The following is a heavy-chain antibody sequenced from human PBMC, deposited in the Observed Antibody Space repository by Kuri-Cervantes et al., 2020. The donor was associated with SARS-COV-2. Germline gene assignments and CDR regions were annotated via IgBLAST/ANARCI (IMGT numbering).Heavy chain of an antibody. CDR1: GFTFSIYA. CDR3: AKDWSGTSGAGSPVFDY. J-gene: IGHJ4*02. D-gene: IGHD3-10*01. Sequence: GESLKISCAASGFTFSIYAMSWVRQAPGKGLQWVAGISGSAAVTYYTDSLRGRFTISRDHSKNTVILQMTSLRAEDTAVYYCAKDWSGTSGAGSPVFDYWGQGTLVTVSS. CDR2: ISGSAAVT. V-gene: IGHV3-23*01.